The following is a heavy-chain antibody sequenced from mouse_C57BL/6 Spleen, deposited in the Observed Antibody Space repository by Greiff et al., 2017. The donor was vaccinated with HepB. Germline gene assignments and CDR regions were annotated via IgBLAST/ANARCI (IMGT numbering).Heavy chain of an antibody. CDR2: IWRGGST. V-gene: IGHV2-5*01. D-gene: IGHD1-1*01. CDR3: AKTYGGSYWYFDV. Sequence: QVQLQQSGPGLVQPSQSLSITCTVSGFSLTSYGVHWVRQSPGKGLEWLGVIWRGGSTDYNAAFMSRLSITKDNSKSQGFFKKNSLQTDDTAIYYCAKTYGGSYWYFDVWGTGTTVTVSS. J-gene: IGHJ1*03. CDR1: GFSLTSYG.